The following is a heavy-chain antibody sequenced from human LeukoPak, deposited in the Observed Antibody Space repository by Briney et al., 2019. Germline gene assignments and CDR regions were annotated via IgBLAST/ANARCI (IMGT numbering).Heavy chain of an antibody. CDR3: VRGSRVGPGGGGF. D-gene: IGHD1-26*01. CDR1: GYTFTSYY. Sequence: RASVKVSCKASGYTFTSYYMHWVRQAPGQGLEWMGWISPNSGGTNYAQKFQGRVTMTRDTSISTAYMELSSLNSDDTAIYYCVRGSRVGPGGGGFWGQGTLVTVSS. V-gene: IGHV1-2*02. CDR2: ISPNSGGT. J-gene: IGHJ4*02.